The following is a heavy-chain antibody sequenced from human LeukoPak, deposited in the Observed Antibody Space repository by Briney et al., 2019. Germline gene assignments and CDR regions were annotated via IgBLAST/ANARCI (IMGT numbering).Heavy chain of an antibody. V-gene: IGHV5-51*01. CDR2: IYPGDSYT. CDR3: ARYGIVHRYYYGMDV. Sequence: GESLKISWKGSGYSFTNYWIGWVRQMPGKGLEWKGIIYPGDSYTRYSPSFQGQVTISADKSISTAYLQWSSLKASDTAMYYCARYGIVHRYYYGMDVWGQGTTVTVSS. CDR1: GYSFTNYW. J-gene: IGHJ6*02. D-gene: IGHD1-1*01.